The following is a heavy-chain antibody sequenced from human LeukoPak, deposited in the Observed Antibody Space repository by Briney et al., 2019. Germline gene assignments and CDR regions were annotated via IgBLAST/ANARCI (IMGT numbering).Heavy chain of an antibody. J-gene: IGHJ3*02. D-gene: IGHD3-10*01. CDR3: ARQVMKGSGSYYYRAQDAFDI. CDR2: FYHSGST. Sequence: SETLSLTCTVSGGSISSRPYCWGWIRQPPGKGLEWLGCFYHSGSTYYNPSLKSRVTISVDTSKNQFSLKLSSVTAADTAVYYCARQVMKGSGSYYYRAQDAFDIWGQGTMVTVSS. CDR1: GGSISSRPYC. V-gene: IGHV4-39*01.